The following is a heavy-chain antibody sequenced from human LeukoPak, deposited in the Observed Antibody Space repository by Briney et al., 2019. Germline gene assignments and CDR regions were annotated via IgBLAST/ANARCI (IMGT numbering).Heavy chain of an antibody. D-gene: IGHD1-26*01. CDR3: ARDVKVGASPFDY. CDR2: ISSSSSTI. Sequence: SGGSLRLSCATSGFTFSTYSMNWVRQAPGKGPEWVSYISSSSSTITYADSVKGRFTISRDNAKNSLYLQMNSLRDEDTAVYYCARDVKVGASPFDYWGQGTLVTVSS. CDR1: GFTFSTYS. J-gene: IGHJ4*02. V-gene: IGHV3-48*02.